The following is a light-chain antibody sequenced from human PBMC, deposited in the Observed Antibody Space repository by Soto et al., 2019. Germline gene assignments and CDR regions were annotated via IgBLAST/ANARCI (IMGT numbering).Light chain of an antibody. V-gene: IGKV1-5*03. CDR3: QQYNSYPIT. J-gene: IGKJ5*01. Sequence: DIQRTQSPSTLSASVGDRVTIPCRASQSISSWLAWYQQKPGKAPKLLIYKASSLESGVPSRFSGSGSGTEFTLTISSLQPDDFATYYCQQYNSYPITFGQGTRLEIK. CDR1: QSISSW. CDR2: KAS.